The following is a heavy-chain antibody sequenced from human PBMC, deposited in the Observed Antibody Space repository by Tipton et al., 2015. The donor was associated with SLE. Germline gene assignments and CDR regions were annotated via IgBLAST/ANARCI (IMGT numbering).Heavy chain of an antibody. D-gene: IGHD3-22*01. CDR2: IYTSGST. J-gene: IGHJ4*02. Sequence: LRLSCTVSGGSIRSYYWSWIRQPAGKGLEWIGRIYTSGSTHYNPSLKSRVTMSVDTTKNQFSLKLSSVTAPDTAVYYCARQRVDNYYDSSGYYRGHFDYWGEGTLVTISS. CDR3: ARQRVDNYYDSSGYYRGHFDY. V-gene: IGHV4-4*07. CDR1: GGSIRSYY.